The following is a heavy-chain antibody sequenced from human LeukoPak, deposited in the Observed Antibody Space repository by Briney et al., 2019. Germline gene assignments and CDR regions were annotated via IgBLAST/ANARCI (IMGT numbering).Heavy chain of an antibody. CDR2: ISANRGAT. CDR1: EYTFKDYY. CDR3: ARGLTIFGVVITEKDAFDI. V-gene: IGHV1-18*04. J-gene: IGHJ3*02. Sequence: ASVRVSCKASEYTFKDYYMHWVRQAPGQGLEWMGWISANRGATKYAQKLQGRVTMTTDTSTSTAYMELRSLRSDDTAVYYCARGLTIFGVVITEKDAFDIWGQGTMVTVSS. D-gene: IGHD3-3*01.